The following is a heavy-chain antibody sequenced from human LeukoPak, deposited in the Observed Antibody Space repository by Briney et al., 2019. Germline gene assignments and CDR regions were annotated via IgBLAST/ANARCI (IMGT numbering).Heavy chain of an antibody. J-gene: IGHJ5*02. CDR2: IYITGST. D-gene: IGHD2-8*01. V-gene: IGHV4-4*07. Sequence: SETLSLTCPVSGGSLSSYYWSWIRQPAGEVREWIGYIYITGSTNYNPSLKSRVTMSVDTSNNQSSLKLSSVTAADTAVYYCARRYCTDGVCYLVSWGQGTLVTVSS. CDR1: GGSLSSYY. CDR3: ARRYCTDGVCYLVS.